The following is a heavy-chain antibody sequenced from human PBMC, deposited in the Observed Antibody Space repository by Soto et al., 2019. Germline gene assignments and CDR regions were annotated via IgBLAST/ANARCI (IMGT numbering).Heavy chain of an antibody. CDR3: TTDSYSTMIVVRFDY. CDR1: GYTFTSYA. J-gene: IGHJ4*01. CDR2: INAGNGNT. Sequence: ASVKVSCKASGYTFTSYAMHWVRQAPGQRLEWMGWINAGNGNTKYPQKFQGRVTITRDTSASTAYMELSSLRSEDTGIYYCTTDSYSTMIVVRFDYWGHGTLVTVSS. D-gene: IGHD3-22*01. V-gene: IGHV1-3*01.